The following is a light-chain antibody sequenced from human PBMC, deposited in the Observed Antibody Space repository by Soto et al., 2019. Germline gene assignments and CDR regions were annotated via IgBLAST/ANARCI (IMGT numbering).Light chain of an antibody. CDR2: DVY. CDR3: SSYTTNNSYV. CDR1: SSDVGGFNY. Sequence: QSALTQPASVSGSPGQSITISCTGTSSDVGGFNYVSWYQQHPGKAHKLLIFDVYSRPSGISNRFSGSKSGNTASLTISGLQAEDEADYYCSSYTTNNSYVFGAATKVTVL. J-gene: IGLJ1*01. V-gene: IGLV2-14*01.